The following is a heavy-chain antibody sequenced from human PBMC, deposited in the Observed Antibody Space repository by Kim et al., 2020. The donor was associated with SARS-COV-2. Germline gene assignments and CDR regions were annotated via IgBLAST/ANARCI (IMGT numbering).Heavy chain of an antibody. CDR1: GFTFSSYG. D-gene: IGHD5-12*01. Sequence: GGSLRLSCAASGFTFSSYGMHWVRQAPGKGLEWVAVISYDGSNKYYADSVKGRFTISRDNSKNTLYLQMNSLRAEDTAVYYCAKEDAGAGGYDFDYWGQG. CDR3: AKEDAGAGGYDFDY. V-gene: IGHV3-30*18. J-gene: IGHJ4*02. CDR2: ISYDGSNK.